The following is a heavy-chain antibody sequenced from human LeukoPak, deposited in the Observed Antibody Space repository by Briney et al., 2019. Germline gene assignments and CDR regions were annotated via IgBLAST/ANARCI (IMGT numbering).Heavy chain of an antibody. Sequence: SETLSLTCTVSGGSISSSSYYWGWIRQPPGKGLEWIGSIYYSGSTYYNPSLESRVTISVDTSKNQFSLKLSSVTAADTAVYYCARQIKPSRGWYLNWFDPWGQGTLVTVSS. D-gene: IGHD6-19*01. CDR2: IYYSGST. CDR3: ARQIKPSRGWYLNWFDP. J-gene: IGHJ5*02. V-gene: IGHV4-39*01. CDR1: GGSISSSSYY.